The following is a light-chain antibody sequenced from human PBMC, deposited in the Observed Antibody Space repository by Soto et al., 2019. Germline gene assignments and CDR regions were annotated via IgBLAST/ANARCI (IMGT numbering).Light chain of an antibody. Sequence: EIAMTQSPATLSVSPGERATLSCRASQSVNINLAWYQQKPGQAPRLLIYGASTSATGIPARFSGSGSGTEFTVTISSLQSEDFAVYYCQQYNNWPLTFGGGTKVEIK. CDR3: QQYNNWPLT. CDR1: QSVNIN. J-gene: IGKJ4*01. V-gene: IGKV3-15*01. CDR2: GAS.